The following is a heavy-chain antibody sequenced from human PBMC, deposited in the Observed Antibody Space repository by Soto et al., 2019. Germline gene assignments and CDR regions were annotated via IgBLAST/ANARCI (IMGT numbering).Heavy chain of an antibody. Sequence: EVQLLESGGGLVQPGGSLRLSCAASGFTFSAYFMRWVRQAPGKGLEWISAIAGSGDATYYADSVKGRFTISRDNYKKTVYLQMNSLRAEDTAVYYCAKSVSPEYIDHFFWGQGTLVTVSS. D-gene: IGHD2-15*01. CDR2: IAGSGDAT. J-gene: IGHJ4*02. CDR1: GFTFSAYF. CDR3: AKSVSPEYIDHFF. V-gene: IGHV3-23*01.